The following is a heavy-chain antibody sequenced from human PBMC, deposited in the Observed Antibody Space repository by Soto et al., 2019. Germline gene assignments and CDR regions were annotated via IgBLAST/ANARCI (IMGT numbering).Heavy chain of an antibody. CDR1: GGTFRSYG. CDR2: IIAYNGNT. J-gene: IGHJ4*02. V-gene: IGHV1-18*01. Sequence: GASVKVSCKTSGGTFRSYGIRWVRQAPGQGLEWMGWIIAYNGNTNYAQKLQGRVTMTTDTSTSTAYMELRSLRSDDTAVYYCARAAAAGTVYWGQGTLVTVSS. D-gene: IGHD6-13*01. CDR3: ARAAAAGTVY.